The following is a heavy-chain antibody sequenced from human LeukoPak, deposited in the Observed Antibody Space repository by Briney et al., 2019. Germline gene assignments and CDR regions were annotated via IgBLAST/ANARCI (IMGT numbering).Heavy chain of an antibody. CDR1: GFTFSSYG. CDR3: AKGVTMLRGLTYFDF. Sequence: PGGSLRLSCAASGFTFSSYGMSWVRRAPGKGLEWVSSVSGGGEDTYYADSVKGRFTISRDNSKNTLYLQMNSLRADDTATYYCAKGVTMLRGLTYFDFWGQGTLVTVSS. V-gene: IGHV3-23*01. D-gene: IGHD3-10*01. J-gene: IGHJ4*02. CDR2: VSGGGEDT.